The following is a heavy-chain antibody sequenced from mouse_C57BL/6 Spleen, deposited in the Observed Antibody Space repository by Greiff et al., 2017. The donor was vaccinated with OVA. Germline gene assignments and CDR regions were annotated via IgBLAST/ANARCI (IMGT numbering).Heavy chain of an antibody. CDR2: IYPRSGNT. D-gene: IGHD3-2*02. V-gene: IGHV1-81*01. J-gene: IGHJ3*01. Sequence: QVHVKQSGAELARPGASVKLSCKASGYTFTSYGISWVKQRTGQGLEWIGEIYPRSGNTYYNEKFKGKATLTADKSSSTAYMELRSLTSEDSAVYYCAKTAQVSFAYWGQGTLVTVSA. CDR3: AKTAQVSFAY. CDR1: GYTFTSYG.